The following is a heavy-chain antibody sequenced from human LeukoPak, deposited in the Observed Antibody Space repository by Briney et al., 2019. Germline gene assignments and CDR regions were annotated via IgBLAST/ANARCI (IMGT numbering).Heavy chain of an antibody. CDR2: IYYSGNT. CDR1: GGSIISSSYY. D-gene: IGHD3-10*01. J-gene: IGHJ6*02. Sequence: PSETLSLTCTVSGGSIISSSYYWGWIRQPPGKGLEWIGSIYYSGNTYYNPSLKSRVTISVDTSKNQFSLKLSSVTAADTAVYYCATLSGGSYGMDVWGQGTTVTVSS. V-gene: IGHV4-39*01. CDR3: ATLSGGSYGMDV.